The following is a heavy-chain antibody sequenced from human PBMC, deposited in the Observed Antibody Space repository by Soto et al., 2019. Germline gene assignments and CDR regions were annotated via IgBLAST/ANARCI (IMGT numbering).Heavy chain of an antibody. D-gene: IGHD6-6*01. J-gene: IGHJ6*02. Sequence: PGGSLRLSCTASGLSFSNTWMHWVRQAPGKGLVWVSHINSDGSTTTYADSVKGRFTISRDNNKNTVYLQMNSLRADDTAVYHCATDGSSDQKVWGQGDTVTVSS. V-gene: IGHV3-74*03. CDR2: INSDGSTT. CDR3: ATDGSSDQKV. CDR1: GLSFSNTW.